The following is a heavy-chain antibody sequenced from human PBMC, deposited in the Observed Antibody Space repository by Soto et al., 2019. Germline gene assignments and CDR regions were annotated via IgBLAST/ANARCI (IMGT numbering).Heavy chain of an antibody. CDR1: GYNFAGYW. V-gene: IGHV5-51*01. CDR3: ARGGVSTRTFDY. CDR2: IYPSDSDT. Sequence: GESLKISCKGSGYNFAGYWIAWVRQMPGKGLELMGIIYPSDSDTRYRPSFQGQVTISADKSISSAYLQWSSLRASDTAMYYWARGGVSTRTFDYWGQGTKVTV. D-gene: IGHD3-3*01. J-gene: IGHJ4*02.